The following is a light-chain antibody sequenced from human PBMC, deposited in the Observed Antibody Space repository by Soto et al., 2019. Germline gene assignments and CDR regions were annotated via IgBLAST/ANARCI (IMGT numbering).Light chain of an antibody. CDR2: DVS. V-gene: IGLV2-14*01. J-gene: IGLJ2*01. Sequence: QSALTQPASVSGSPGQSITISCTGTSSDVGGYNYVSWYQQHPGKAPKLMIYDVSNRPSGVSNRFSGSKSGNTASLTISGLQAEDEADSYCSSYTSCSPRVVFGGGTKVTVL. CDR3: SSYTSCSPRVV. CDR1: SSDVGGYNY.